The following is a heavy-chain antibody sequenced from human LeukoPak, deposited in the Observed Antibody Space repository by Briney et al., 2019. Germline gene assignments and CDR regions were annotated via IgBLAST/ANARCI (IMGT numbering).Heavy chain of an antibody. CDR2: INHSGST. V-gene: IGHV4-34*01. CDR3: ARVPSYSSSSTDYYYGMDV. J-gene: IGHJ6*02. Sequence: SETLSLTCAVYGGSFSGYYWSWLRQPPGRGLEWIGEINHSGSTNYNPSLKSRVTISVDTSKNQFSLKLSSVTAADTAVYYCARVPSYSSSSTDYYYGMDVWGQGTTVTVSS. CDR1: GGSFSGYY. D-gene: IGHD6-6*01.